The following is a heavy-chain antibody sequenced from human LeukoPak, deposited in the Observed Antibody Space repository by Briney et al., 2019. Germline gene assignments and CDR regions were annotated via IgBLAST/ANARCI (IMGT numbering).Heavy chain of an antibody. V-gene: IGHV3-43*02. J-gene: IGHJ5*02. CDR2: ISGDGGST. D-gene: IGHD6-19*01. CDR3: ASLSDTSAWFDH. CDR1: GFLYDNWY. Sequence: GGSEGLLRGASGFLYDNWYLHWVRQAPGKGLEWVSLISGDGGSTFYADSVGGRFSISRDNMKKWLSLQMSSLRSEDTALNHSASLSDTSAWFDHWGQGTLVTVSS.